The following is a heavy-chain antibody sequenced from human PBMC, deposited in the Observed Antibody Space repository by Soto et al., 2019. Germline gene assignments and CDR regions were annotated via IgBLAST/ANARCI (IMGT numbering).Heavy chain of an antibody. CDR2: ISGYNGLT. V-gene: IGHV1-18*04. CDR3: ARDEGIRGFDS. J-gene: IGHJ4*02. D-gene: IGHD3-10*01. CDR1: GYTFSNYG. Sequence: QVQLVQSGDGVKKSGASVKVSCKASGYTFSNYGISWVRQAPGQGLEWMGWISGYNGLTAYAQNVQGRVTVTIDTPTRTVFMELTSLRSNDTAVYYCARDEGIRGFDSWGQGTLVTVSS.